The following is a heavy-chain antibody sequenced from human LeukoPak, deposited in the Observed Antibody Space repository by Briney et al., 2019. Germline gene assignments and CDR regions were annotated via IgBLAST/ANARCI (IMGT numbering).Heavy chain of an antibody. D-gene: IGHD6-13*01. CDR3: SSSWYNNPLHD. J-gene: IGHJ4*02. V-gene: IGHV1-8*02. CDR2: MNPNSGNT. CDR1: GYTFTGYY. Sequence: GASVKVSCKASGYTFTGYYMHWVRQAPGQGLEWMGWMNPNSGNTGYAQKFQGRVTMTRNTSISTAYMELSSLRSEDTAVYYCSSSWYNNPLHDWGQGTLVTVSS.